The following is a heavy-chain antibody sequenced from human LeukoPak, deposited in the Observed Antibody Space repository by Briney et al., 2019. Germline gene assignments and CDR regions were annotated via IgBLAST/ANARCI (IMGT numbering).Heavy chain of an antibody. CDR1: GYTFTSYG. CDR3: ARGLGPYSSSWYRDDYYYYMDV. Sequence: GASVKVSCKASGYTFTSYGISWVRQAPGQGLEWMGWISAYNGNTNYAQKFQGRVTMTRDTSISTAYMELSSLRSEDTAVYYCARGLGPYSSSWYRDDYYYYMDVWGKGTTVTVSS. D-gene: IGHD6-13*01. V-gene: IGHV1-18*01. CDR2: ISAYNGNT. J-gene: IGHJ6*03.